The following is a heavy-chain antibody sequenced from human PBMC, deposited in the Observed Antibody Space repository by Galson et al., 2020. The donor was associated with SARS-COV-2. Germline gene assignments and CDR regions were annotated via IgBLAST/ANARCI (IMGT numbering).Heavy chain of an antibody. V-gene: IGHV3-9*01. CDR3: VKAGSGGGYNSPLDY. D-gene: IGHD5-12*01. CDR2: ITWNSGTI. CDR1: GFTFDDYA. Sequence: SLKISCAASGFTFDDYAMYWVRQAPGKGLEWVSGITWNSGTIGYADSVKGRFTISRDNAKNSLYLQMNSLRPEDTALYYCVKAGSGGGYNSPLDYWGQGTLVTVSS. J-gene: IGHJ4*02.